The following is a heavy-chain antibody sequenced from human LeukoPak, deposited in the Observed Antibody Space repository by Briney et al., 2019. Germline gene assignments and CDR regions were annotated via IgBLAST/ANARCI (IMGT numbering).Heavy chain of an antibody. J-gene: IGHJ6*03. Sequence: GGSLRLSCAASGFTFSSYWMSWVRQAPGKGLEWVSYIGSSGSTVYYADSVKGRFTISRDNAKNSMYLQMNSLRDEDTAVYYCARALGSSWLNYYYYYMDVWGKGTTVTISS. CDR2: IGSSGSTV. D-gene: IGHD6-13*01. CDR1: GFTFSSYW. V-gene: IGHV3-48*02. CDR3: ARALGSSWLNYYYYYMDV.